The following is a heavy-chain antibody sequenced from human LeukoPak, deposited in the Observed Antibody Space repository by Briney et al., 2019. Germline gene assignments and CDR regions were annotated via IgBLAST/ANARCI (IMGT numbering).Heavy chain of an antibody. CDR3: AREWADDRQFRDY. D-gene: IGHD3-22*01. CDR1: GGTFSSYA. J-gene: IGHJ4*02. V-gene: IGHV1-69*05. Sequence: SVKVSCKASGGTFSSYAISWGRQAPGQGLEWMGRIIPIFGTANYAQKFQGRVTITTDESTSTAYMELSSLRSEDTAVYYCAREWADDRQFRDYWGQGTLVTVSS. CDR2: IIPIFGTA.